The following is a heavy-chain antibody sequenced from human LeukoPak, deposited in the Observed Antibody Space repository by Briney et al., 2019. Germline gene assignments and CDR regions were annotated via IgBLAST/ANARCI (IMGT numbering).Heavy chain of an antibody. D-gene: IGHD4-17*01. Sequence: GGSLRLSCAASGFTFNTYSMNWVRQAPGKGLEWISYISDSSGTIYYTDSVKGRFTISRDNSKNTLYLQMNSLRAEDTAVYYCAKVFRKDGDFHLFDYWGQGTLVTVSS. J-gene: IGHJ4*02. CDR3: AKVFRKDGDFHLFDY. V-gene: IGHV3-48*01. CDR1: GFTFNTYS. CDR2: ISDSSGTI.